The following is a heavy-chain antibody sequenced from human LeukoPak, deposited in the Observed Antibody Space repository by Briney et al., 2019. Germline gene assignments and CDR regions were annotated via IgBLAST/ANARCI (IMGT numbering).Heavy chain of an antibody. CDR2: MNSKSGDT. J-gene: IGHJ5*02. CDR1: GYTFIGYD. CDR3: ARGGLRAGTGGLDP. Sequence: ASVKVSCKASGYTFIGYDINWVRQATGQGLEWMGWMNSKSGDTGYAQKFQGRVTMTRKTSISTAYMELSSLRPEDTAVYYCARGGLRAGTGGLDPWGQGTLVIVSS. V-gene: IGHV1-8*01. D-gene: IGHD1-1*01.